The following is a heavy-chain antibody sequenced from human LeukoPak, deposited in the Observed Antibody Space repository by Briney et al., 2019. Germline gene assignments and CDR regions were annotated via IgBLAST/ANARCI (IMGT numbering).Heavy chain of an antibody. Sequence: GGSLTLSCAASGFNFSSYEMHWVRQAPGKGLERVSYIRSSGSTIYYADSVKGRFTISRDNAKNSLYLQMKSLRVEDTAVYYCAREKPELDYWGQGTLVTVSS. CDR1: GFNFSSYE. CDR2: IRSSGSTI. J-gene: IGHJ4*02. V-gene: IGHV3-48*03. CDR3: AREKPELDY.